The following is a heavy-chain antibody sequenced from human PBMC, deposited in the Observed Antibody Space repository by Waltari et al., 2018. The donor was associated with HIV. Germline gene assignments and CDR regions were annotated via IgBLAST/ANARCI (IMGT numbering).Heavy chain of an antibody. CDR3: ARDGPEWSSPSANYYGMDV. Sequence: QVQLQESGPGLVKPSETLSLTCTVSGGSISSSYWRWIRQPAGKGREWIGRIYTSGSTNYNPSLKSRVTMSVDTSKNQFSLKLSSVTAADTAVYYCARDGPEWSSPSANYYGMDVWGQGTTVTVSS. CDR1: GGSISSSY. D-gene: IGHD3-3*01. V-gene: IGHV4-4*07. J-gene: IGHJ6*02. CDR2: IYTSGST.